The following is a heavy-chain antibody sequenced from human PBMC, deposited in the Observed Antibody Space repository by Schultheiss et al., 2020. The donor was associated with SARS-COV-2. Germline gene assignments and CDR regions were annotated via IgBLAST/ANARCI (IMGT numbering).Heavy chain of an antibody. Sequence: GGSLRLSCGASGFTFSDYYMSWIRQAPGRGLEWVSGISGRGTDTDYTDSVKGRFTISRDNSKNTLSLQMNSLRAEDTAVYYCARVETVATFFDYWGQGTPVTVSS. CDR2: ISGRGTDT. V-gene: IGHV3-11*05. J-gene: IGHJ4*02. CDR3: ARVETVATFFDY. CDR1: GFTFSDYY. D-gene: IGHD4-23*01.